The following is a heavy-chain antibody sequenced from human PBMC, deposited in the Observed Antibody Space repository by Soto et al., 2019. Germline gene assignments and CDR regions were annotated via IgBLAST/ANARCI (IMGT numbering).Heavy chain of an antibody. D-gene: IGHD6-13*01. J-gene: IGHJ4*02. CDR3: ARVTERFIAAAGTYFDY. V-gene: IGHV1-69*13. Sequence: GASVKVSCKASGGTFSSYAISWVRQAPGQGLEWMGGIIPIFGTANYAQKFQGRVTITADESTSTAYMELSSLRSEDTAVYYCARVTERFIAAAGTYFDYWGQGTLVTVSS. CDR1: GGTFSSYA. CDR2: IIPIFGTA.